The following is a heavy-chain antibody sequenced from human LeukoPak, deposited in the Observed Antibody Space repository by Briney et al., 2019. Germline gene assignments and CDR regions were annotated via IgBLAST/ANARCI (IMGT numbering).Heavy chain of an antibody. CDR3: ARGLRSDY. J-gene: IGHJ4*02. CDR1: GYTFSNYD. CDR2: MNPNSGRR. V-gene: IGHV1-8*01. Sequence: ASVKVSCKASGYTFSNYDINWVRQAPGQGLEWMGWMNPNSGRRVYAQKFQGRVTMTRNSSINTAYMELNSLRSDDTAVYYCARGLRSDYWGQGTLVTVSS. D-gene: IGHD3-16*02.